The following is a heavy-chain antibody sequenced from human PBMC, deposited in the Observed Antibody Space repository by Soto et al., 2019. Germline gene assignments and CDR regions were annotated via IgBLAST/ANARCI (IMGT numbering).Heavy chain of an antibody. J-gene: IGHJ6*02. V-gene: IGHV3-11*04. Sequence: PGGSLRLSCVASGFTFSNYYMSWIRQAPGKGLEWVSDISHSFLTMHYAESVKGRFTISRDNAKNSLYLEMNSLRAEDTAVYYCASGTYCSSASCPNYYYAMDVWGQGTTVTVSS. D-gene: IGHD2-2*01. CDR1: GFTFSNYY. CDR3: ASGTYCSSASCPNYYYAMDV. CDR2: ISHSFLTM.